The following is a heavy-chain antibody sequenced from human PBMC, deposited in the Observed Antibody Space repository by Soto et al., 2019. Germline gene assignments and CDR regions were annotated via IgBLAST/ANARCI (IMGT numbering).Heavy chain of an antibody. CDR1: GGTFSSYA. J-gene: IGHJ6*02. CDR3: ARADGVVVVAATPSYYYYGMDV. CDR2: IIPIFGTA. D-gene: IGHD2-15*01. Sequence: QVQLVQSGAEVKKPGSSVKVSCKASGGTFSSYAISWVRQAPGQGLEWMGGIIPIFGTANYAQKFQGRVTITADESTSTAYMELSSLRSEDTAVYYCARADGVVVVAATPSYYYYGMDVWGQGTTVTVSS. V-gene: IGHV1-69*12.